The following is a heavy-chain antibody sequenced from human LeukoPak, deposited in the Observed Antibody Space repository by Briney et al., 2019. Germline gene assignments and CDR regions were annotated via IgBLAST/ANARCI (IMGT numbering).Heavy chain of an antibody. CDR3: ARRAFSSGYYYFDY. CDR2: IYYSGST. D-gene: IGHD3-22*01. V-gene: IGHV4-59*08. Sequence: SETLSLTCTVSGGSISSYYWSWIRQPPGKGLEWIGYIYYSGSTNYNPSLKCRVTISVDTSKNQFSLKLSSVTAADTAVYYCARRAFSSGYYYFDYWGQGTLVTVSS. J-gene: IGHJ4*02. CDR1: GGSISSYY.